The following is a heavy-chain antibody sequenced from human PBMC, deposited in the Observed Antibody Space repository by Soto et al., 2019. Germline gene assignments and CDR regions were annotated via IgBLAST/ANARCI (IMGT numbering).Heavy chain of an antibody. CDR1: GFSLTRSGVG. V-gene: IGHV2-5*02. CDR3: ALRRFGLRNPCDLGVFYF. Sequence: SGPTLVNPTQTLTMTFTFSGFSLTRSGVGVGLIRQPPGKALEWLALIYWDDDKYYSPSLRSRLTINKDTSKNQVILTMTNMDPVDTATYYCALRRFGLRNPCDLGVFYFCGPGTLVTGS. J-gene: IGHJ4*01. D-gene: IGHD3-16*01. CDR2: IYWDDDK.